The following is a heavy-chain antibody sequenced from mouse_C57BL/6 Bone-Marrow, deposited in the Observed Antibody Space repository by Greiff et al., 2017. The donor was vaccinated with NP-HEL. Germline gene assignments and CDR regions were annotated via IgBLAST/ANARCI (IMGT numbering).Heavy chain of an antibody. CDR2: IYPGSGST. CDR1: GYTFTRYW. D-gene: IGHD2-5*01. J-gene: IGHJ4*01. V-gene: IGHV1-55*01. Sequence: QVQLKQPGAELVKPGASVKMSCKASGYTFTRYWITWVKQRPGQGLEWIGDIYPGSGSTNYNEKFKSKATLTVDTSSSTAYMQLSSLTSEDSAVYYCAREFYSNPYAMDYWGQGTSVTVSS. CDR3: AREFYSNPYAMDY.